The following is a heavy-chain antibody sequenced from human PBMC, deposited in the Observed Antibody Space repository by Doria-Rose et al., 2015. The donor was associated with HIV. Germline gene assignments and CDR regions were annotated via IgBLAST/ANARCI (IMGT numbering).Heavy chain of an antibody. D-gene: IGHD4-17*01. CDR2: MNPYSGDT. J-gene: IGHJ4*02. CDR1: GYTFTIYD. CDR3: ARSLGGHGVYVPGY. V-gene: IGHV1-8*01. Sequence: QVQLQETGAGVRKPGASGKVSCKASGYTFTIYDINRVRQATGQGLEWMGWMNPYSGDTGYAQKFQGRVTMTRNTSISTAYMELSSLRSEDTAVYYCARSLGGHGVYVPGYWGQGTLVTVSS.